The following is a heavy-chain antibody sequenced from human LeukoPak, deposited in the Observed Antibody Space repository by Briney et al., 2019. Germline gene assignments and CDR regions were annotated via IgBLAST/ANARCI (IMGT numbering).Heavy chain of an antibody. CDR1: GFTFSNAW. D-gene: IGHD3-9*01. J-gene: IGHJ4*02. CDR3: TTGTHQNYDILTGYYLIDY. CDR2: IKSKTDGGTT. V-gene: IGHV3-15*01. Sequence: GGSLRLSCAASGFTFSNAWMSWVRQAPGKGLEWVGRIKSKTDGGTTDYAAPVKGRFTISRDDSKNTLYLQMNSLKTEDTAVYYCTTGTHQNYDILTGYYLIDYWGQGTLVTVSS.